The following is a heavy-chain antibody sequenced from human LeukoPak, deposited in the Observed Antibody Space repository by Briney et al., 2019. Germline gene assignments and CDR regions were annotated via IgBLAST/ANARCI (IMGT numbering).Heavy chain of an antibody. CDR2: ISYDGPNK. Sequence: PGRSLRLSCAASGFTFSTYAMHWVRQAPGKGLEWVAAISYDGPNKRYADSVKGRFTISRDNSQNTLYLHMNSLSTEDTALYYCARAVPAPGTPENAFDIWGQGTMVTVSS. D-gene: IGHD6-13*01. J-gene: IGHJ3*02. CDR1: GFTFSTYA. V-gene: IGHV3-30*04. CDR3: ARAVPAPGTPENAFDI.